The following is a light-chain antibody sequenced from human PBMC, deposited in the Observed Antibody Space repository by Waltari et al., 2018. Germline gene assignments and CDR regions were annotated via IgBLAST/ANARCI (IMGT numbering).Light chain of an antibody. CDR3: SSYTTSSTVI. V-gene: IGLV2-18*02. CDR1: RSDLCSYNF. J-gene: IGLJ2*01. CDR2: EVT. Sequence: QSALIRPPSVSGSPGQSVAIYCTGTRSDLCSYNFVSWYQQFPGTAPKLLIYEVTNRPSGVPDRFSGSKSGYTASLAISGLQPEDEADYYCSSYTTSSTVIFGGGTKLTVL.